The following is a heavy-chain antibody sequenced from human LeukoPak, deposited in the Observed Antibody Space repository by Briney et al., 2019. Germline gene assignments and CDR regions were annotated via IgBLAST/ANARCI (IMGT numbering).Heavy chain of an antibody. CDR3: ARGDSGYDWNWFDP. CDR2: INHSGST. D-gene: IGHD5-12*01. V-gene: IGHV4-34*01. CDR1: GGSFSGYY. Sequence: SETLSLTCAAYGGSFSGYYWSWIRQPPGKGLEWIGEINHSGSTNYNPSLKSRVTISVDTSKNQFSLKLSSVTAADTAVYYCARGDSGYDWNWFDPWGQGTLVTVSS. J-gene: IGHJ5*02.